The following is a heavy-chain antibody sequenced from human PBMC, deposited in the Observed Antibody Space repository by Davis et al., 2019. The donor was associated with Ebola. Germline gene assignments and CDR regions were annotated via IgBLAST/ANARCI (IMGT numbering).Heavy chain of an antibody. CDR2: ISYDGSNK. D-gene: IGHD2/OR15-2a*01. CDR3: AKVQGSRLSYYYYYGMDV. J-gene: IGHJ6*02. V-gene: IGHV3-30*18. CDR1: GFTFSSYG. Sequence: PGGSLRLSCAASGFTFSSYGMHWVRQAPGKGLEWVAVISYDGSNKYYADSVKGRFTISRDNSKNTLYLQMNSLRAEDTAVYYCAKVQGSRLSYYYYYGMDVWGQGTTVTVSS.